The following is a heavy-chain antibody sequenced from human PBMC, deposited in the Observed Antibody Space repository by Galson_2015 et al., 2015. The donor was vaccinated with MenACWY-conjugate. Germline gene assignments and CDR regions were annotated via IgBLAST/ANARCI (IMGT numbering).Heavy chain of an antibody. CDR3: ARAGALTYYFDY. Sequence: LSLTCAVSGASISSVNWWSWVRQPPGKGLEWIAEIYHSGSINYNPSLKSRVTMSVDKSKNQVSLKLSSVTAADTAVYYCARAGALTYYFDYWGQGTLVSVSS. J-gene: IGHJ4*02. CDR1: GASISSVNW. V-gene: IGHV4-4*02. CDR2: IYHSGSI.